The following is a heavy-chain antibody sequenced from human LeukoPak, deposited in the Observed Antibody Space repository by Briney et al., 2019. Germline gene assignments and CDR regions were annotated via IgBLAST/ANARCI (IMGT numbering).Heavy chain of an antibody. CDR3: ARFHSGPSGWYVLWYFDL. D-gene: IGHD6-19*01. V-gene: IGHV4-4*09. CDR2: TYNSENT. Sequence: PSEPLSLTCSVSGGSISIHYGSGIRHPPGKGLEGMGYTYNSENTKYNSSLESRVTMSVDASKNQLFLKLSSVTAADTAVYYCARFHSGPSGWYVLWYFDLWGRGTLVTVSS. J-gene: IGHJ2*01. CDR1: GGSISIHY.